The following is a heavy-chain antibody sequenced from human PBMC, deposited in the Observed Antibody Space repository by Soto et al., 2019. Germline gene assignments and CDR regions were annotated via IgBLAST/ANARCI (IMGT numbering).Heavy chain of an antibody. D-gene: IGHD6-13*01. CDR3: ANEGHSSSWYGSLGY. J-gene: IGHJ4*02. V-gene: IGHV3-30*18. Sequence: PGGSLRLSCAASGFTFSSYGMHWVRQAPGKGLEWVAVISYDGSNKYYADSVKGRFTISRDNSKNTLYLQMNSLRAEDTAVYYCANEGHSSSWYGSLGYWGQGTLVTVSS. CDR1: GFTFSSYG. CDR2: ISYDGSNK.